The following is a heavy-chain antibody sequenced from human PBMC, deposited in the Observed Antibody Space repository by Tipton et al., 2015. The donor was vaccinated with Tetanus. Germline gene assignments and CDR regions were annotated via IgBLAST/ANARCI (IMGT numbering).Heavy chain of an antibody. V-gene: IGHV3-21*01. D-gene: IGHD1-26*01. CDR3: ATGRTLDY. CDR1: GFTFSSHW. Sequence: SLRLTCAASGFTFSSHWMNWVRQAPGKGLEWLSSISSTSSYIYYSDSVKGRFTVSRDNAKNSLSLQMKSLGDEDTAMYYCATGRTLDYWGQGTLVTVSS. CDR2: ISSTSSYI. J-gene: IGHJ4*02.